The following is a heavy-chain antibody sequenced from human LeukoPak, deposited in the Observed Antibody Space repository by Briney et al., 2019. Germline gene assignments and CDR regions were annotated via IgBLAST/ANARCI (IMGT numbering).Heavy chain of an antibody. V-gene: IGHV3-66*01. CDR2: IYSGGST. CDR3: ARGYYDFWSGSAFDI. D-gene: IGHD3-3*01. J-gene: IGHJ3*02. Sequence: GGSLRLSCAASGVTVSNDYMSWVRQAPGKGLEWVSVIYSGGSTYYADSVKGRFTISRDNSKNTLYLQMNSLRAEDTAVYYCARGYYDFWSGSAFDIWGQGTMVTVSS. CDR1: GVTVSNDY.